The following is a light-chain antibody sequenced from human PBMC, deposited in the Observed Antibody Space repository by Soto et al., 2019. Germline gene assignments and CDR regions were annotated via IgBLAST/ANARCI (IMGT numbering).Light chain of an antibody. CDR1: QSISKY. V-gene: IGKV3-11*01. Sequence: EIVLTQSPVTLSLSPGERATLSCRASQSISKYLAWYQQKPGQAPRLLIYDASNRAAGIPARFTGSGSGTDFTLTISSLEPKDFAVYYYQQRSNWRGTFGGGTKVVIK. CDR2: DAS. CDR3: QQRSNWRGT. J-gene: IGKJ4*01.